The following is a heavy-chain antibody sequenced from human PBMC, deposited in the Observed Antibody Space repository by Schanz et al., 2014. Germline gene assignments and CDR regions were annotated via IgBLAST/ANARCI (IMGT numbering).Heavy chain of an antibody. Sequence: QVQLVESGGGVVQPGRSLRLSCAASGFTFSSYAMHWVRQAPGKGLEWVAVISYDGRNKYYADSVKGRFTISRDNSKNTLYLQMNSLRAEDTAVYYCAKDLLYGAPMPLNHLDYWGQGTLVTVSS. CDR3: AKDLLYGAPMPLNHLDY. CDR2: ISYDGRNK. V-gene: IGHV3-30-3*01. D-gene: IGHD2-2*01. J-gene: IGHJ4*02. CDR1: GFTFSSYA.